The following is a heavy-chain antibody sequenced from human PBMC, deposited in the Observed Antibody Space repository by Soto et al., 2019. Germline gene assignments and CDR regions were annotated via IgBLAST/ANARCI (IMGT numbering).Heavy chain of an antibody. D-gene: IGHD4-4*01. CDR1: GFTFSNAW. V-gene: IGHV3-15*01. J-gene: IGHJ6*02. Sequence: GESLKISCAASGFTFSNAWMSWVRQAPGKGLEWVGRIKSKTDGGTTDYAAPVKGRFTISRDDSKNTLYLQMNSLKTEDTAVYYCTTVPTVSYYYYYYGMDVWGQGTTVTVSS. CDR3: TTVPTVSYYYYYYGMDV. CDR2: IKSKTDGGTT.